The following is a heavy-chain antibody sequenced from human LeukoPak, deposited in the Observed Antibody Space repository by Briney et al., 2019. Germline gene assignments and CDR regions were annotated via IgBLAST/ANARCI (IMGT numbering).Heavy chain of an antibody. CDR2: IYYSGST. CDR3: ARDRSPVLLWFGESTES. Sequence: SETLSLTCTVSGGSISSGDYYWSWIRQPPGKGLEWIGYIYYSGSTYYNPSLKSRVTISVDTSKNQFSLKLSSVTAADTAVYYCARDRSPVLLWFGESTESWGQGTLVTVSP. V-gene: IGHV4-30-4*01. CDR1: GGSISSGDYY. J-gene: IGHJ5*02. D-gene: IGHD3-10*01.